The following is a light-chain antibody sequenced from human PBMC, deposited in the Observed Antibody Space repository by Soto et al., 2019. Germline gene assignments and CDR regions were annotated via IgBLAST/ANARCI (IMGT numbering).Light chain of an antibody. CDR2: DAS. CDR1: QSVSSY. CDR3: QQRSTF. V-gene: IGKV3-11*01. Sequence: EIVLTQSPATLSLSPGERATLSCRASQSVSSYLAWYQQKPGQAPRLLIYDASNRATGIPARFSGSGSGTDFTLTISSLEPEDFAVYYCQQRSTFFGQGTKVEIK. J-gene: IGKJ1*01.